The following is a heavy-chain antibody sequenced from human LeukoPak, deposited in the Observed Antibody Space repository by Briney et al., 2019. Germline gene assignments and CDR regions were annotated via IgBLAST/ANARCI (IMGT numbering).Heavy chain of an antibody. CDR2: INHSGST. CDR3: ARGYDFWSGYYRQNWFDP. V-gene: IGHV4-34*01. CDR1: GGSFSGYY. J-gene: IGHJ5*02. D-gene: IGHD3-3*01. Sequence: SETLSLTCAVYGGSFSGYYWSWSRQPPGKGLEGIGEINHSGSTNYNPSLKSRVTISVDTYKNQFSLKLSSVPAADTAVYYCARGYDFWSGYYRQNWFDPWGQGTLVTVSS.